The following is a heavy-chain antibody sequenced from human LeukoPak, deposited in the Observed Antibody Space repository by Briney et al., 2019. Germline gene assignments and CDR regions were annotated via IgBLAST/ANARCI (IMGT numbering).Heavy chain of an antibody. CDR2: MNPNSGNT. J-gene: IGHJ3*02. CDR3: ARREAGGAFDI. Sequence: KPGASLKVSCKASGYTFASDNINWVRQATGQGLEWMGWMNPNSGNTGYAQKFQGRVTMTRNTSISTAYMELSSLRSEDTAVYYCARREAGGAFDIWGQGTMVTVSS. D-gene: IGHD2-8*02. V-gene: IGHV1-8*01. CDR1: GYTFASDN.